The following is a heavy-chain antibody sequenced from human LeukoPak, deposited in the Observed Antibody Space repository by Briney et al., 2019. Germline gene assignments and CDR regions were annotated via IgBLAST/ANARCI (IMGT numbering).Heavy chain of an antibody. CDR1: GYTFTSNY. Sequence: ASVKVSCKAFGYTFTSNYMHWVRQAPGQGPEWMGVISPSGGSTTYAQKFQGRVTLTRYMSTSTDYLELSSLRSEDTAVYYCARVYSGSPYYYYMDVWGKGTTVTVSS. V-gene: IGHV1-46*01. CDR2: ISPSGGST. CDR3: ARVYSGSPYYYYMDV. J-gene: IGHJ6*03. D-gene: IGHD1-26*01.